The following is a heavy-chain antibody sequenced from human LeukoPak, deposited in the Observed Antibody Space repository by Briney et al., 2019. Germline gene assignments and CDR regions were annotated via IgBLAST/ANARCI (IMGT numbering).Heavy chain of an antibody. D-gene: IGHD6-6*01. J-gene: IGHJ3*02. CDR2: ITNDGSST. V-gene: IGHV3-74*01. CDR1: GLTFSSHW. Sequence: GGSLRLSCAASGLTFSSHWMHWVRQAPGKGLVWVSRITNDGSSTTYADSVKGRFTISRDNAKNMLYLQVNSLRAEDTAVYYCAREGQLIDAFDIWGQGTMVTVSS. CDR3: AREGQLIDAFDI.